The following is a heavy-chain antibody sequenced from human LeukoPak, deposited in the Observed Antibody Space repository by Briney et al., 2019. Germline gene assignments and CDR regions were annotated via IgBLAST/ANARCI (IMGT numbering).Heavy chain of an antibody. V-gene: IGHV3-66*01. CDR1: GFTVSSNY. Sequence: GGSLRLSCAASGFTVSSNYMSWVRQAPGKGLEGVSVIYSGGSTYYADSVKGRFTISRDNSKNTLYLQMNSLRAEDTAVYYCARSPQKSMIVVPRGQDAFDIWGQGTMVTVSS. CDR3: ARSPQKSMIVVPRGQDAFDI. CDR2: IYSGGST. J-gene: IGHJ3*02. D-gene: IGHD3-22*01.